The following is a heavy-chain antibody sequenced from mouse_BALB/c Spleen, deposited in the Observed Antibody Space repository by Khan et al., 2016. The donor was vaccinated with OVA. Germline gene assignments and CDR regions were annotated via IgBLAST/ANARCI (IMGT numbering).Heavy chain of an antibody. J-gene: IGHJ1*01. Sequence: VQLQQSGAELVKPGASVKLSCTASGVTFRDSYFHWVKQRPEQGLEWIGRIAPANGNTQYDPKFQGKATITSDTSSNTFYLQLNSLTSEDTAVYYCARSSYDPRDFEVWGAGTTVTVSS. V-gene: IGHV14-3*02. CDR1: GVTFRDSY. D-gene: IGHD2-12*01. CDR2: IAPANGNT. CDR3: ARSSYDPRDFEV.